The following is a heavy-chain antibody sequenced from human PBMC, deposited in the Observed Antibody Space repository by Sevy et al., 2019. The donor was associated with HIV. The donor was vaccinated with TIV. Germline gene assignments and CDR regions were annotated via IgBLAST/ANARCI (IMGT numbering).Heavy chain of an antibody. CDR3: AKDGGWYNYAPSDY. J-gene: IGHJ4*02. D-gene: IGHD1-1*01. Sequence: GGSLRLSCAASGFTFSTYGMHWVRQAPGKGLEWVADSSYDGFKTYYADSMKGRFTISRDNSKNTLYLQMNSLRVEDTALYFCAKDGGWYNYAPSDYWGLGTLVTVSS. CDR2: SSYDGFKT. V-gene: IGHV3-30*18. CDR1: GFTFSTYG.